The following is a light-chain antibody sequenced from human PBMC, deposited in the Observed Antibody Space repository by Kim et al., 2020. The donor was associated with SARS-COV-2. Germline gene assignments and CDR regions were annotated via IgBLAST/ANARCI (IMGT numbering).Light chain of an antibody. J-gene: IGKJ2*03. CDR3: QQYYSTPPS. Sequence: DIVMTQSPDSLAVSLGERATLNCKSSQTVLYNSNNKNYLAWYQQKPGQTPKLLIYWESIRESGVSDRFSGSGSETDFTLTISSLQAEDVAVYYCQQYYSTPPSFGQGPKLEI. CDR2: WES. CDR1: QTVLYNSNNKNY. V-gene: IGKV4-1*01.